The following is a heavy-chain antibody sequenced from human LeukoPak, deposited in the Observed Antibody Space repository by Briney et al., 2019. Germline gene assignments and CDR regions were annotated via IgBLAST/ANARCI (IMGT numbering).Heavy chain of an antibody. J-gene: IGHJ5*02. D-gene: IGHD6-6*01. CDR1: GYTFTTYG. CDR2: ISVYNGDT. V-gene: IGHV1-18*01. Sequence: ASVKVSCKPTGYTFTTYGISWARQAPGQGLEWMGWISVYNGDTKYAQKFQGRVTMTTDTSTSTAYMELRSLRSDDTAVYYCARDSVAVRPGRFDPWGQGTLVTVSS. CDR3: ARDSVAVRPGRFDP.